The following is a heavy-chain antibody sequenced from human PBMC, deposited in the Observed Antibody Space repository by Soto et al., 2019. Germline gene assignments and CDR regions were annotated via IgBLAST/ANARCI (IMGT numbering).Heavy chain of an antibody. CDR2: VNPSGGHS. Sequence: QVQLMQSGAEVKKPGASVKVSCKASGDTFTDYYIHWLRQAPGQGLEWMGPVNPSGGHSTYAQHFLGRVTMTRYTSISTLYMELTNLTSADTAIYYCERGGHDVVVTAALDYWGQGTLVTVSS. D-gene: IGHD2-21*02. J-gene: IGHJ4*02. V-gene: IGHV1-46*01. CDR3: ERGGHDVVVTAALDY. CDR1: GDTFTDYY.